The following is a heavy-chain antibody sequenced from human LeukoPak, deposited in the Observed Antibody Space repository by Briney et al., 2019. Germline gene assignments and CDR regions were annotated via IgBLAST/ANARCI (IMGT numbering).Heavy chain of an antibody. Sequence: PSETLSLTCTVSGGSMITYYWSWIRQPPGKGLEWIGYIYYSGSTNYNPSLKSRVTISVDTSKNQSSLKLSSVTAADTAVYYCARARMVRGVITNYGMDVWGQGTTVTVSS. CDR3: ARARMVRGVITNYGMDV. D-gene: IGHD3-10*01. CDR1: GGSMITYY. J-gene: IGHJ6*02. CDR2: IYYSGST. V-gene: IGHV4-59*01.